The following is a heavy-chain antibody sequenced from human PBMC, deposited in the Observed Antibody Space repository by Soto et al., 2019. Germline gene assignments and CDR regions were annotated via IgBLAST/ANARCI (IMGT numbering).Heavy chain of an antibody. CDR3: ARVSTMVRGVTSYYYGMDV. V-gene: IGHV4-31*03. Sequence: LSLTCTVSGGSISSGGYYWSWIRQHPGKGLEWIGYIYYSGSTYYNPSLKSRVTISVDTSKNQFSLKLSSVTAADTAVYYCARVSTMVRGVTSYYYGMDVWGQGTTVTVSS. CDR1: GGSISSGGYY. CDR2: IYYSGST. J-gene: IGHJ6*02. D-gene: IGHD3-10*01.